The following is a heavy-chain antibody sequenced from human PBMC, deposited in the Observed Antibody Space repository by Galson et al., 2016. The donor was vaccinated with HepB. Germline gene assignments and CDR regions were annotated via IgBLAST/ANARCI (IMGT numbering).Heavy chain of an antibody. CDR2: FSSSGSYI. CDR1: KFSFSNYT. D-gene: IGHD2-15*01. J-gene: IGHJ6*04. CDR3: AREVGGYCSCGYCYSPPRGFGRDV. Sequence: SLRLSCAASKFSFSNYTMNWVRQAPGMGLEWVASFSSSGSYISYAESVRGRFTISRDNTKTSLYLHMDSLRAEATAVYLCAREVGGYCSCGYCYSPPRGFGRDVWGKGTTVTVSS. V-gene: IGHV3-21*01.